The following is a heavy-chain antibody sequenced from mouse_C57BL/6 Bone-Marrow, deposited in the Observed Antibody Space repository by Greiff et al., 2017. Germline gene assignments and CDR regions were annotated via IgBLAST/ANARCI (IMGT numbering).Heavy chain of an antibody. Sequence: VQLQQPGAELVKPGASVMMSCKASGYTFTSYWITWVKQRPGQGLAWIGDIYPGSGSTNYNEKFKSKATLTVDTSPSTAYMQLSSRTSEDSAVYDCARVTTVGDRFADWGQGTLVTVSA. J-gene: IGHJ3*01. D-gene: IGHD1-1*01. CDR3: ARVTTVGDRFAD. CDR1: GYTFTSYW. V-gene: IGHV1-55*01. CDR2: IYPGSGST.